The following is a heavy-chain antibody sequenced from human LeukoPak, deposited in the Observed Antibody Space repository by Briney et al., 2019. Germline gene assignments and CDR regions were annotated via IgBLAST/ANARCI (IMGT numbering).Heavy chain of an antibody. J-gene: IGHJ4*02. CDR3: EGVAPPNDY. CDR1: GFTFSSYE. D-gene: IGHD2-21*01. V-gene: IGHV3-48*03. Sequence: GGSLRLSCAASGFTFSSYEMNWVRQAPGKGLEWVSYISSSGSSIYYADSVKGRFTISRDNAKNSLYLQMNSLRAEDTAVYYREGVAPPNDYWGQGTPVTVSS. CDR2: ISSSGSSI.